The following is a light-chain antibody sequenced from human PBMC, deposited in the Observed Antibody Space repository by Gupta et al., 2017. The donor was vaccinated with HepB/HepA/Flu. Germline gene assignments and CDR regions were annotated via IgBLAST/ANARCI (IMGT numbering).Light chain of an antibody. Sequence: QAVVTPEPSPTVSPAGKVTLTCGANNETVTSGQYPYQFKQKPGQALMTLIYETNNKQAWTPARFSGSLLAGKAALTLSGAQHEDEAEYYCCLTFTGLLVFGGGTKLTVL. V-gene: IGLV7-46*01. J-gene: IGLJ2*01. CDR1: NETVTSGQY. CDR2: ETN. CDR3: CLTFTGLLV.